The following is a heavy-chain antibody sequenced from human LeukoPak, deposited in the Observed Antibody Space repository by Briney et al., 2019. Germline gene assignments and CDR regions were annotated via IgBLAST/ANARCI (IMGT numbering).Heavy chain of an antibody. CDR2: IYHSGST. V-gene: IGHV4-30-2*01. CDR1: GGSISSGGYY. Sequence: SQTLSLTCTVSGGSISSGGYYWSWIRQPPGKGLEWIGYIYHSGSTYYNPSLKSRVTISVDTSKNQFSLKLSSVTAADTAVYYCARGGHFDWLLYFQHWGQGTLVTVSS. D-gene: IGHD3-9*01. CDR3: ARGGHFDWLLYFQH. J-gene: IGHJ1*01.